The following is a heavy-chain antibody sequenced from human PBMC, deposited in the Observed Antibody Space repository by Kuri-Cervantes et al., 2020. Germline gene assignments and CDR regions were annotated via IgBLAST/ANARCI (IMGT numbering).Heavy chain of an antibody. J-gene: IGHJ4*02. CDR3: ARRDSPGYSDY. CDR2: IYSGGST. CDR1: GFTVSSNY. Sequence: GESLKISCAASGFTVSSNYMSWVRQAPGKGLEWVSVIYSGGSTYYAGSVKGRFTISRDNSKNTLYLQMNSLRAEDTAVYYCARRDSPGYSDYWGQGTLVTVSS. V-gene: IGHV3-66*04.